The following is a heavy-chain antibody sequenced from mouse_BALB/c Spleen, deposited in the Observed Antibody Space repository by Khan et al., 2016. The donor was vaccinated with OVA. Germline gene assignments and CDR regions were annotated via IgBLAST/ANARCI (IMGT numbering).Heavy chain of an antibody. CDR2: ISYSGVT. J-gene: IGHJ2*01. CDR1: GYSITSGYA. Sequence: VQLQESGPGLVKPSQSLSLTCTVTGYSITSGYAWNWIRQFPGNKLEWMGYISYSGVTNYTPSLKSRISITRNTSKNQFFLQLNSVTTEDTATNYCSRGNCYRYDIDYWGQGTTLTVSA. D-gene: IGHD2-14*01. CDR3: SRGNCYRYDIDY. V-gene: IGHV3-2*02.